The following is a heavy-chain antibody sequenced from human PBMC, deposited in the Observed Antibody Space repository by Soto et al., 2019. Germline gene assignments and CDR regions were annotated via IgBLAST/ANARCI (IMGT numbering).Heavy chain of an antibody. V-gene: IGHV4-34*01. CDR3: ARKYDFWSLRPYYYYGMDV. CDR2: INHSGST. D-gene: IGHD3-3*01. Sequence: KAXATLSLTCAVCGGSFSGYCWSWIRQPPGKGLEWIGEINHSGSTNYNPSLKSRVTISVDTSKNQFSLKLSSVTAADTAVYYCARKYDFWSLRPYYYYGMDVSGHGTTVTVSS. CDR1: GGSFSGYC. J-gene: IGHJ6*02.